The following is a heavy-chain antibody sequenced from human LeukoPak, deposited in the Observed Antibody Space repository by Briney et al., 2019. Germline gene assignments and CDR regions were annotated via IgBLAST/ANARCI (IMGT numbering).Heavy chain of an antibody. Sequence: GGSLRLSCAASGFTFSSYGMHWVRQAPGKGLEWVAFIRYDGSNKYYADSVKGRFTISRDNAKNTVSLQMDSLRADDTAVYYCAKGAVGKTESSGYPPHFDYWGQGTLVTVSS. V-gene: IGHV3-30*02. J-gene: IGHJ4*02. CDR1: GFTFSSYG. CDR3: AKGAVGKTESSGYPPHFDY. CDR2: IRYDGSNK. D-gene: IGHD3-22*01.